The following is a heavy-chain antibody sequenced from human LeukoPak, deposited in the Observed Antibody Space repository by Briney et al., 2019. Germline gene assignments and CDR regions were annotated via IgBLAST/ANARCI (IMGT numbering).Heavy chain of an antibody. V-gene: IGHV3-74*01. CDR1: GFTFSAYW. Sequence: GGSLRLSCAASGFTFSAYWMSWVRQAPGKGLVWISRINTDESSTSYADSVKGRFTISRDNAKNTLYLQMNSLRAEDTAVYYCAREAIVGATTDAFDIWGQGTMVTVSS. CDR3: AREAIVGATTDAFDI. D-gene: IGHD1-26*01. J-gene: IGHJ3*02. CDR2: INTDESST.